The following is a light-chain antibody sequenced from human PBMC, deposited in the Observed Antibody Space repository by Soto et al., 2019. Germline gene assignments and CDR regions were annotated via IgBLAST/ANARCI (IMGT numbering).Light chain of an antibody. V-gene: IGKV3-20*01. CDR1: QSFSSSY. CDR3: QLYGSSLWT. Sequence: EIVLTQSPATLSLSPGERATLSCRASQSFSSSYLAWYQQKPGQAPRLLIYGASSRATGIPDRFSGSGSGTDFTLTIRRLEPEDFAVYYCQLYGSSLWTFGQGTKVDIK. CDR2: GAS. J-gene: IGKJ1*01.